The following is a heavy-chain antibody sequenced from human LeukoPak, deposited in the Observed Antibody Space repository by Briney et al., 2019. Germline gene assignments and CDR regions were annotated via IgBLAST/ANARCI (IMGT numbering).Heavy chain of an antibody. V-gene: IGHV4-4*02. CDR1: GGSISSSNW. J-gene: IGHJ4*02. CDR3: ARGYSSGSRHFDY. Sequence: PSGTLSLTCAVSGGSISSSNWWSWVRQPPGKGLEWIGEVYHSGSTNYNPSLKSRVTISVDKSKNQFSLKLSSVTAADTAVYYCARGYSSGSRHFDYWGQGTLVTVSS. CDR2: VYHSGST. D-gene: IGHD6-19*01.